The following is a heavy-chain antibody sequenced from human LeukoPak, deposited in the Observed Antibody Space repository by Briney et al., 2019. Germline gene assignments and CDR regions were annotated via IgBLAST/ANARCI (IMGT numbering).Heavy chain of an antibody. CDR3: ARVEVSYDILTGYYDSDY. Sequence: GASVKVSCKASGYTFTSYGISWVRQAPGQGLEWMGWISAYNGNTNYAQKLQGRVTMTTDTSTSTAYMELRSLRSDDTAVYYCARVEVSYDILTGYYDSDYWGHGTLVTVSS. CDR1: GYTFTSYG. J-gene: IGHJ4*01. CDR2: ISAYNGNT. V-gene: IGHV1-18*04. D-gene: IGHD3-9*01.